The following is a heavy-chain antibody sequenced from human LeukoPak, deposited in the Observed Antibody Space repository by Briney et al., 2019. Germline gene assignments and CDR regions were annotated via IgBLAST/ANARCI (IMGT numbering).Heavy chain of an antibody. CDR3: ARYQSMAAASY. V-gene: IGHV3-21*01. Sequence: GGSLRLSCAASGFTFSSYSMNCVRQAPGKGLECVSSISSSSSYIYYADSVKGRFTISRDNAKNSLYLQMNSLRAEDTAVYYCARYQSMAAASYWGQGTLVTVSS. CDR2: ISSSSSYI. CDR1: GFTFSSYS. D-gene: IGHD6-13*01. J-gene: IGHJ4*02.